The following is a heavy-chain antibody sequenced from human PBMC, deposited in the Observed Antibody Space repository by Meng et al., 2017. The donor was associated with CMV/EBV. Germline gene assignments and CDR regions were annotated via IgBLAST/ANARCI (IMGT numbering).Heavy chain of an antibody. D-gene: IGHD3-3*01. V-gene: IGHV3-74*01. Sequence: ETLSLTCAASGFTFSSYWMHWVRQAPGKGLVWVSHINSDGSSTSYADSVKGRFTISRDNAKNTLYLQMNSLRAEDTAVYYCARGTAYYDFWSNYYTFDYWGQGTLVTVSS. CDR3: ARGTAYYDFWSNYYTFDY. J-gene: IGHJ4*02. CDR2: INSDGSST. CDR1: GFTFSSYW.